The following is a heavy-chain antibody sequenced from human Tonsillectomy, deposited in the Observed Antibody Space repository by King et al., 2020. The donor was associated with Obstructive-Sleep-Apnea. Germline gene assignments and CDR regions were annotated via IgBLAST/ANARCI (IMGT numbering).Heavy chain of an antibody. V-gene: IGHV1-18*04. J-gene: IGHJ4*02. D-gene: IGHD5-24*01. Sequence: IQLVQSGAEVKKPGASVKVSCRASGYTFTSYSLGWVRQAPGQGLEWMGWMTVFNGDAIYAQTLQGRVTLTTDTSTNTAYMELRSLASDATAVYYCARDRDGRGYFDYWGQGTLVTVSS. CDR2: MTVFNGDA. CDR1: GYTFTSYS. CDR3: ARDRDGRGYFDY.